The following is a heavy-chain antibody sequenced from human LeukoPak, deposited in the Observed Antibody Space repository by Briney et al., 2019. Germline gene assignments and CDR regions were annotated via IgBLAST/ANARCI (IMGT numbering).Heavy chain of an antibody. CDR1: GGSFSSYY. D-gene: IGHD3-3*01. J-gene: IGHJ6*02. CDR3: ARLGYDFWSGFRNYYYGMDV. CDR2: IYYSGST. Sequence: SETLSLTCTVSGGSFSSYYWSLIRQPPGKGLEWIGDIYYSGSTNYNPSLKSRVTISVDTSKNQFSLKLSSVTAADTAVYYCARLGYDFWSGFRNYYYGMDVWGQGTTVTVSS. V-gene: IGHV4-59*08.